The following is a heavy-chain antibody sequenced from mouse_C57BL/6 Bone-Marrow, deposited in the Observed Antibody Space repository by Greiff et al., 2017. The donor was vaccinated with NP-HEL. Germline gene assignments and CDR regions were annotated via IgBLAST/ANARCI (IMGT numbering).Heavy chain of an antibody. CDR1: GYTFTSYW. CDR3: ARGLRLRRNYAMDY. J-gene: IGHJ4*01. Sequence: VQLQQPGAELVKPGASVKLSCKASGYTFTSYWMHWVKQRPGQGLEWIGMIHPNSGSTNYNEKFKSKATLTVYKSSSTAYMQLSSLTSEDSAVYYCARGLRLRRNYAMDYWGQGTSVTVSS. V-gene: IGHV1-64*01. CDR2: IHPNSGST. D-gene: IGHD3-2*02.